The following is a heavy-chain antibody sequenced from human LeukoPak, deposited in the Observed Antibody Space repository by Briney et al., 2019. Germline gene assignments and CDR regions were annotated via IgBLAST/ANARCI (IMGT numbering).Heavy chain of an antibody. CDR3: ARDLRRRVTAIGYGPREYYYYMDV. CDR2: MYTSGST. V-gene: IGHV4-4*07. D-gene: IGHD2-21*02. J-gene: IGHJ6*03. Sequence: PSETLSLTCTVSGGSISSYSWSWIRQPAVKGLEWIGRMYTSGSTKYNPSLKSRVTTSVDTSKNQFSLKLSSVTAADTAVYYCARDLRRRVTAIGYGPREYYYYMDVWGKGTAVTISS. CDR1: GGSISSYS.